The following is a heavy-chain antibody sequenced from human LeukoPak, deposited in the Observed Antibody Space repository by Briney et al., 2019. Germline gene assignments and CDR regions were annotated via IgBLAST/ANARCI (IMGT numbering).Heavy chain of an antibody. V-gene: IGHV5-10-1*01. CDR3: ASRVIPRDAFDI. J-gene: IGHJ3*02. D-gene: IGHD3-16*02. CDR2: IDPSDSYT. Sequence: KHGESLKISCKGSGYSFTSYWITWVRQLPGKGLEWMGRIDPSDSYTNYSPSFQGHVTISADKSISTAYLQWSSLKASDTAMYYCASRVIPRDAFDIWGQGTMVTVSS. CDR1: GYSFTSYW.